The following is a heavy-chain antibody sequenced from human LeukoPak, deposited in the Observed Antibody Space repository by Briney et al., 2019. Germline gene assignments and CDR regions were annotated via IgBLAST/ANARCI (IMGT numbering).Heavy chain of an antibody. Sequence: GGSLRLSCAASGFTFSSYAMHWVRQAPGKGLEWVAVISYDGSNKYYADSVKGRFTISRDNSKNTLYLQMNSLRAEDTAVYYCARGRGWNYYYYYMDVWGKGTTVTVSS. CDR3: ARGRGWNYYYYYMDV. J-gene: IGHJ6*03. CDR2: ISYDGSNK. D-gene: IGHD6-19*01. V-gene: IGHV3-30*04. CDR1: GFTFSSYA.